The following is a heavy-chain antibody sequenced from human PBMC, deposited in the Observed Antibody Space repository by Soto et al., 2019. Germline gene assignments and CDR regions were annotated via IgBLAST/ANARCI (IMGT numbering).Heavy chain of an antibody. V-gene: IGHV1-18*01. Sequence: QVQLVQSGGEVKKPGASVKVSCKTSGYSFTTYGISWVRQAPGQGLEWMGWISGYNGNTNYAQKFQGRVTXTPXXYXCTAYMELRSLSSDDTAVYYCAREGPAPYSYYGMDVWGQGSTVAVSS. CDR2: ISGYNGNT. CDR1: GYSFTTYG. CDR3: AREGPAPYSYYGMDV. J-gene: IGHJ6*02.